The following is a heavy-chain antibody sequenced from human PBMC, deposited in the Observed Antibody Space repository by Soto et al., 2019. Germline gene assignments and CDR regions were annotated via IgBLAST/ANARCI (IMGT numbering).Heavy chain of an antibody. J-gene: IGHJ4*02. Sequence: GGSLRLSCAASGFTFSSYGMHWVRQAPGKGLEWVAVISYDGSNKYYADSVKTRLTISKDTSKNQVVLTMTNMDPVDTATYYCARTIPYGGYVDYWGQGTLVTVSS. CDR1: GFTFSSYG. CDR3: ARTIPYGGYVDY. CDR2: ISYDGSNK. V-gene: IGHV3-30*03. D-gene: IGHD3-10*01.